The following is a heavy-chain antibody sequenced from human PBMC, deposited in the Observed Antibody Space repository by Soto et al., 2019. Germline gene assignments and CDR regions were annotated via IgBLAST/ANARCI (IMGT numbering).Heavy chain of an antibody. Sequence: SETLSLTCTVSGGSISSSSYYWGWIRQPPGKGLEWIGSIYYSGSTYYNPSLKSRVTISVDTSKNQFSLKLSSVTAADTAVYYCARLRSGSYYTTEYFQHWGQGTLVTVSS. CDR2: IYYSGST. CDR3: ARLRSGSYYTTEYFQH. CDR1: GGSISSSSYY. V-gene: IGHV4-39*01. D-gene: IGHD1-26*01. J-gene: IGHJ1*01.